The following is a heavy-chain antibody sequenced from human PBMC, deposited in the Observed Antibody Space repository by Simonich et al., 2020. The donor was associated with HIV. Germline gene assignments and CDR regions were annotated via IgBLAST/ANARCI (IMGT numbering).Heavy chain of an antibody. CDR2: VNHNGSP. V-gene: IGHV4-34*01. J-gene: IGHJ4*02. CDR1: GGSFSGYY. D-gene: IGHD2-15*01. CDR3: ARGFPFISLGSY. Sequence: QVQVKQWGAGLLKPSETLSLTCAVYGGSFSGYYWSWIRQPPGKGLEWIGEVNHNGSPTYNASLKSRITISVDTSENQFSLKLSSVTAADTAVYYCARGFPFISLGSYWGQGTLVTGSS.